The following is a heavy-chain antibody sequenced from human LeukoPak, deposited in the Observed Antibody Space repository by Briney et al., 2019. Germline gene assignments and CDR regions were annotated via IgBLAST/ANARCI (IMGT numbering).Heavy chain of an antibody. CDR1: GFTFSSYD. CDR2: IGTAGDT. D-gene: IGHD6-13*01. Sequence: GGSLRLSCAASGFTFSSYDMHWVRHATGKGLEWVSAIGTAGDTYYPGSVKGRFTISRENAKNSLYLQMNSLRAGDTAVYYCARRASSSWYGNYFDYWGQGTLVTVSS. V-gene: IGHV3-13*01. CDR3: ARRASSSWYGNYFDY. J-gene: IGHJ4*02.